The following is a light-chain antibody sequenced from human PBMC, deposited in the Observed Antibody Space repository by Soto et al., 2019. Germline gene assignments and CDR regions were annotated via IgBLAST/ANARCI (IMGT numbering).Light chain of an antibody. CDR3: QQSYSTPWT. J-gene: IGKJ1*01. CDR1: QNIGSY. V-gene: IGKV1-39*01. CDR2: DAS. Sequence: DIQMTQSPSSLSASVGDRVAITCRASQNIGSYVNWYQQKPGMAPKLLISDASNLQGGAPSRFSGTVSGTEFTLTIRSLQPGDFAIYFCQQSYSTPWTFGQGTRV.